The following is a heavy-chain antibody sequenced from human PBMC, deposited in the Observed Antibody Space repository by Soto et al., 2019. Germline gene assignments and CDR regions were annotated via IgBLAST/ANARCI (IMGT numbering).Heavy chain of an antibody. CDR2: ITISSRGI. CDR1: GFTFTRYS. Sequence: GGSLRLSCAASGFTFTRYSMNWVRQAPGKGLEWVSSITISSRGINYADSVKGRFTISRDNVKNSVYLQMNSLRAEDTAVYYCARDYYYDSSGYSPLDYWGQGTLVTVSS. CDR3: ARDYYYDSSGYSPLDY. V-gene: IGHV3-21*01. J-gene: IGHJ4*02. D-gene: IGHD3-22*01.